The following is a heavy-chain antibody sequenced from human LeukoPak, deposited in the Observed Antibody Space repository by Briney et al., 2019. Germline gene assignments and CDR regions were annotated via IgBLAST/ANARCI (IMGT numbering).Heavy chain of an antibody. CDR2: ISYDGSNK. CDR3: ARGSGRYWYFDL. Sequence: GGSLGLSCAASGFTFSSYAMHWVRQAPGKGLEWLAVISYDGSNKYYADSVKGRFTISRDNSKNTLYLQMDSLRAEDTAVYYCARGSGRYWYFDLWGRGTLVTVSS. D-gene: IGHD6-19*01. V-gene: IGHV3-30-3*01. CDR1: GFTFSSYA. J-gene: IGHJ2*01.